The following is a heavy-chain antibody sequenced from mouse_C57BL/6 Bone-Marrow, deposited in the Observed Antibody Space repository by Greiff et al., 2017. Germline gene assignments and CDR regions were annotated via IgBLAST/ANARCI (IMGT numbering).Heavy chain of an antibody. J-gene: IGHJ4*01. CDR3: ARDHYYGYYYAMDY. CDR2: ISYDGSN. Sequence: EVKLQESGPGLVKPSQSLSLTCSVTGYSITSGYYWNWIRQFPGNKLEWMGYISYDGSNNYNPSLKNRISITRDTSKNQFFLKLNSVTTEDTATYYCARDHYYGYYYAMDYWGQGTSVTVSS. D-gene: IGHD1-2*01. CDR1: GYSITSGYY. V-gene: IGHV3-6*01.